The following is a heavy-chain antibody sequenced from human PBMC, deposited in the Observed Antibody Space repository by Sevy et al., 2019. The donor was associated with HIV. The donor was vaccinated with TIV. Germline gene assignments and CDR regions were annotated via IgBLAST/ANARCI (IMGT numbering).Heavy chain of an antibody. CDR3: AIRYCSTITCYDDAFWNPYYFYGLDF. J-gene: IGHJ6*02. CDR2: ISAGGTTT. CDR1: GFIFSNYP. V-gene: IGHV3-23*01. Sequence: GGSLRLSCAASGFIFSNYPMSWVRHSPGKGLEWVSDISAGGTTTYYADSVEGRFTISRDNSKNTVSLQMNSLGAEDTVIYYCAIRYCSTITCYDDAFWNPYYFYGLDFWGQGILVTVSS. D-gene: IGHD2-2*01.